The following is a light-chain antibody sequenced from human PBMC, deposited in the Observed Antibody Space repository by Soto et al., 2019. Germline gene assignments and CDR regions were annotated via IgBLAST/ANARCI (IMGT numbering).Light chain of an antibody. V-gene: IGLV2-14*01. CDR1: SSDVGGYNY. J-gene: IGLJ2*01. CDR2: EVS. CDR3: SSYTSSSTDVV. Sequence: QSAMTQPASVSGSPGQSITISCTGTSSDVGGYNYVSWYQQHPGKAPKLMIYEVSNRPSGVSNRFSGSKSGNTASLTIYGLQAEDEADYYCSSYTSSSTDVVFGGGTKLTVI.